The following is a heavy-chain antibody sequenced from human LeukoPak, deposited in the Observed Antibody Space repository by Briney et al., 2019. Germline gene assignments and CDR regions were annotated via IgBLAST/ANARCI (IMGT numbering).Heavy chain of an antibody. CDR3: ARLRSHCGGGSCYYRDFDY. J-gene: IGHJ4*02. V-gene: IGHV4-59*08. D-gene: IGHD2-15*01. CDR2: VYYSGST. Sequence: PSETLSLTCTVSGGSISTYHWSWVRQPPGKGLEWLGYVYYSGSTKYNPSLKSRVTISVDTSRNQFSLKLSSVTAADTAVYYCARLRSHCGGGSCYYRDFDYWGQGTLVTVSS. CDR1: GGSISTYH.